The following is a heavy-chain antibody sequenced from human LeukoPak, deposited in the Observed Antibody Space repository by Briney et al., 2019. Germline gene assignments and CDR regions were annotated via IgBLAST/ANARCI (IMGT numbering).Heavy chain of an antibody. Sequence: SSETLSLTCTVSGGSISSYYWSWIRQLPGKGLEWIGYIYYSGSTNYNPSLKSRVTISVDTSKNQFSLKLSSVTAADTAVYYCARHQEIVAAGTLDYWGQGTLVTVSS. CDR1: GGSISSYY. V-gene: IGHV4-59*08. D-gene: IGHD6-13*01. CDR2: IYYSGST. CDR3: ARHQEIVAAGTLDY. J-gene: IGHJ4*02.